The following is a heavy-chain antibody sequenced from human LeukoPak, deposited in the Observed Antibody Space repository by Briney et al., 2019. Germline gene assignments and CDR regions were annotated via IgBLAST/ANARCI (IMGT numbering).Heavy chain of an antibody. J-gene: IGHJ3*02. CDR3: ARDTLEYSNSPDALDI. CDR1: GFTFSASE. D-gene: IGHD4-23*01. Sequence: PGGSLRLSCAASGFTFSASEMNWVRQAPGKGLEWVSYIGSSGSTVYYADSVKGRFTISRDNAKNSLYMQMESLRDEDTAIYYCARDTLEYSNSPDALDIWGQGTMVTVSS. V-gene: IGHV3-48*03. CDR2: IGSSGSTV.